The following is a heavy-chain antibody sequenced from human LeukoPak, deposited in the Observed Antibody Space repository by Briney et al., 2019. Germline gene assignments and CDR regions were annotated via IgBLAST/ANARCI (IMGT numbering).Heavy chain of an antibody. CDR3: PRLDDSSGYSFDY. CDR1: GFTFSSYW. CDR2: INGYGSST. D-gene: IGHD3-22*01. Sequence: GGSLRLSCAASGFTFSSYWMHWVRQAPGKGLVLVSRINGYGSSTSYADSVKGRFTISRDNAKNTLYLQMNSLRAEDTAVYYCPRLDDSSGYSFDYWGQGTLVTVSS. V-gene: IGHV3-74*01. J-gene: IGHJ4*02.